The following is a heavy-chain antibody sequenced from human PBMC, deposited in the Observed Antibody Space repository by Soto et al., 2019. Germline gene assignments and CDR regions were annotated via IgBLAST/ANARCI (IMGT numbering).Heavy chain of an antibody. V-gene: IGHV4-39*01. CDR3: ARRSYYGSGSIFDY. CDR2: IYYSGST. CDR1: GGSISSSGYY. J-gene: IGHJ4*02. D-gene: IGHD3-10*01. Sequence: QLQLQESGPGLVKPSETLSLTCTVSGGSISSSGYYWGWIRQPPGKGLEWIGNIYYSGSTNYNPSLKSRVTISVDTSKNQFSLKVRSVTAADTAVYYCARRSYYGSGSIFDYWGQGTLVTVSS.